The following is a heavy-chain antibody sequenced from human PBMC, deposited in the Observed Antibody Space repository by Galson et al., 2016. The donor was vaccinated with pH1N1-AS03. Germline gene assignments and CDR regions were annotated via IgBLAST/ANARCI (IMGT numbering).Heavy chain of an antibody. CDR3: ARGGEFVGVIMHFDY. V-gene: IGHV7-4-1*02. CDR2: INTDTGKP. J-gene: IGHJ4*02. Sequence: SVKVSCKASGYTFRRYAMNWVRQAPGQGLEWMGWINTDTGKPTYAQGFKGRLVFPLDTSVRTTYLQINSLKAEDTAVYFCARGGEFVGVIMHFDYWGQGALVTVSS. D-gene: IGHD3-3*01. CDR1: GYTFRRYA.